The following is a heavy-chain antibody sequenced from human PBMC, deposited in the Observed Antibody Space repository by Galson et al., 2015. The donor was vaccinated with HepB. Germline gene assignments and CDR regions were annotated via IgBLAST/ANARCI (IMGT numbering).Heavy chain of an antibody. V-gene: IGHV1-2*02. Sequence: SVKVSCKASGYTFTGYYMHWVRQAPGQGLEWMGWINPNSGGTNYAQKFQGRATMTRDTSISTAYMELSRLRSDDTAVYYCARALRRGSYAYYYGMDVWGQGTTVTVSS. CDR3: ARALRRGSYAYYYGMDV. J-gene: IGHJ6*02. CDR2: INPNSGGT. D-gene: IGHD1-26*01. CDR1: GYTFTGYY.